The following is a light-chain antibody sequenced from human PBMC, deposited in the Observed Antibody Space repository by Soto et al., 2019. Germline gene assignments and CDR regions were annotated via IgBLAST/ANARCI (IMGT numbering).Light chain of an antibody. CDR2: QVS. CDR3: MQGTNWPYT. J-gene: IGKJ2*01. V-gene: IGKV2-30*02. CDR1: RSLLHSDGNTY. Sequence: VMTQSPLSLLVSPGQPASISCRSSRSLLHSDGNTYLNWFFQRPGQSPRRLIYQVSNRDSGVPDRFSGSGSGTDFTLKISRVEAEDVGGVYYCMQGTNWPYTFGQGTKLDIK.